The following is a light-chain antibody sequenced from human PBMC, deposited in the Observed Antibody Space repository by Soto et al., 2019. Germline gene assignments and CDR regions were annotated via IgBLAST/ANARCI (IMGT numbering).Light chain of an antibody. CDR2: AAS. Sequence: IQMTQSPSSLSASVGDRVTIACRASQSISSYLNWYQQKPGKAPKLLIYAASSLQSGVPSRFSGSGSGTDFTLTISGLQPEDLATYYCLQDYNYPRTFGQGTKVDI. V-gene: IGKV1-6*01. J-gene: IGKJ1*01. CDR1: QSISSY. CDR3: LQDYNYPRT.